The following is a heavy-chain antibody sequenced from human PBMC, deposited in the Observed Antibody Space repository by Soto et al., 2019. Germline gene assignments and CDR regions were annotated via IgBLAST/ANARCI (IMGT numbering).Heavy chain of an antibody. D-gene: IGHD2-2*01. CDR2: IYYSGST. V-gene: IGHV4-59*01. Sequence: PSETLSLTCTVSGGSISSYYWSWIRQPPGKGLEWIGYIYYSGSTNYNPSLKSRVTISVDTSKNQFSLKPSSVTAADTAVYYCARYREGSTSPYGMDVWGQGTTVTVSS. CDR3: ARYREGSTSPYGMDV. CDR1: GGSISSYY. J-gene: IGHJ6*02.